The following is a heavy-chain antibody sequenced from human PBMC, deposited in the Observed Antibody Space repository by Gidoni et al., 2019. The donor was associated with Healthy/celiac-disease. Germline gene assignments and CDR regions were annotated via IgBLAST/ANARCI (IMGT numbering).Heavy chain of an antibody. D-gene: IGHD1-26*01. Sequence: VQLGESGGGVVEPGRSLRLSCRASGFTLSTYGMHWVRQAPGKGVEWVAFIWYDGSNKYYADSVKGRFTISRDNSKNTLYLQMNSRRAEDTAVYYCARDCKAWELGNAFDIWGQGTMVTVSS. CDR1: GFTLSTYG. CDR2: IWYDGSNK. J-gene: IGHJ3*02. CDR3: ARDCKAWELGNAFDI. V-gene: IGHV3-33*01.